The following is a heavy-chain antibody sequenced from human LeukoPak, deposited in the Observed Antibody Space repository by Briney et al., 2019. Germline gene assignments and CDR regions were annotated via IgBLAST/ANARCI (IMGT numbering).Heavy chain of an antibody. V-gene: IGHV1-18*01. CDR2: ISAYNGNT. D-gene: IGHD4-23*01. J-gene: IGHJ4*02. CDR1: GYTFTSYG. CDR3: ARDPEATVVTPVDY. Sequence: GASVKVSSKASGYTFTSYGISWVRQAPGQGLEWMGWISAYNGNTNYAQNLQGRVTMTTDTSTSTAYMELRSLRSDDTAVYYCARDPEATVVTPVDYWGQGTLVTVSS.